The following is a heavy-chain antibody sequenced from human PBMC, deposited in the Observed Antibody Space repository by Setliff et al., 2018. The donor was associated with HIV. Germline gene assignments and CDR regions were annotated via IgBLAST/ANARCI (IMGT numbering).Heavy chain of an antibody. CDR1: GGSISSSSYY. V-gene: IGHV4-39*07. D-gene: IGHD2-2*01. CDR3: ARKGYCSSTSCPTPFDY. J-gene: IGHJ4*02. CDR2: IYYSGST. Sequence: SETLSLTCTVSGGSISSSSYYWGWIRQPPGKGLEWIGSIYYSGSTYYNPSLKSRVTISVDTSKNQFSLNLSSVTAADTAVYYCARKGYCSSTSCPTPFDYWGQGTLVPSPQ.